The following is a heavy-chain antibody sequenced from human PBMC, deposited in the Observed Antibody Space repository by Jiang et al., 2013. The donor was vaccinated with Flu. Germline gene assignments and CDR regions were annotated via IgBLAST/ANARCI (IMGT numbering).Heavy chain of an antibody. V-gene: IGHV4-30-2*01. J-gene: IGHJ3*02. CDR3: ARGVDRDYYDSSGYYDRTNDAFDI. CDR2: IYHSGST. D-gene: IGHD3-22*01. Sequence: GSGLVKPSQTLSLTCAVSGGSISSGGYSWSWIRQPPGKGLEWIGYIYHSGSTYYNPSLKSRVTISVDRSKNQFSLKLSSVTAADTAVYYCARGVDRDYYDSSGYYDRTNDAFDIVGPRD. CDR1: GGSISSGGYS.